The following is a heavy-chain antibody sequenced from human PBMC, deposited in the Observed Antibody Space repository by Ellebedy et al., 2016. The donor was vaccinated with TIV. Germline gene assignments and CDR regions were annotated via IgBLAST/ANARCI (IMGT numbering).Heavy chain of an antibody. CDR1: GYTFTSYY. CDR3: ARTWTSVRGVLDV. V-gene: IGHV1-46*01. Sequence: ASVKVSCXASGYTFTSYYMHWVRQAPGQGLEWMGIINPSGGSTSYAQKFQGRVTMTRDTSTSTVYMELSSLRSEDTAVYYCARTWTSVRGVLDVWGQGTTVSVSS. J-gene: IGHJ6*02. D-gene: IGHD3-10*01. CDR2: INPSGGST.